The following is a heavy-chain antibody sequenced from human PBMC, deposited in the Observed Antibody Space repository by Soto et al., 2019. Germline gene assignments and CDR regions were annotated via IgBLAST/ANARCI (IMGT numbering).Heavy chain of an antibody. V-gene: IGHV1-46*01. D-gene: IGHD1-26*01. J-gene: IGHJ4*02. CDR1: GYTFTSYY. CDR2: INPSGGST. Sequence: ASVKVSCKASGYTFTSYYMHWVRQAPGQGLEWMGIINPSGGSTSYAQKFQGRVTMTRDTSTSTVYMELSSLRSEDTAVYYCAREGSKFSGSYYLDYWGQGTLVTVSS. CDR3: AREGSKFSGSYYLDY.